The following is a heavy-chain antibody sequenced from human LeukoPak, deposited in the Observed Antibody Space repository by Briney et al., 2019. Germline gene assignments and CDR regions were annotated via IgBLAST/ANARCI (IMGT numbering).Heavy chain of an antibody. D-gene: IGHD3-3*01. Sequence: SETLSLTCAVYGGSFSGYYWSWIRQPPGKGLEWIGEINHSGSTNYNPSLKSRVTISVDTSKNQFSLKLSSVTAADTAVYYCARGARLRFFSRQNWFDPWGQGTLVTVSS. V-gene: IGHV4-34*01. CDR1: GGSFSGYY. CDR3: ARGARLRFFSRQNWFDP. CDR2: INHSGST. J-gene: IGHJ5*02.